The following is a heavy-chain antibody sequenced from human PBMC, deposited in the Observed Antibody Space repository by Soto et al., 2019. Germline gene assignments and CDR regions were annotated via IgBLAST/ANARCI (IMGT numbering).Heavy chain of an antibody. V-gene: IGHV3-53*01. CDR2: IYSGGDT. CDR3: TRAGSDPGNFYISNYYAMDV. J-gene: IGHJ6*02. D-gene: IGHD3-10*01. CDR1: GFSVSSDY. Sequence: GGSLRLSCAASGFSVSSDYMSLVRQSPGKGLEWVSLIYSGGDTYYADSVKGRFTISRDISSNTIYLHMTSLRADDTAIYYCTRAGSDPGNFYISNYYAMDVWGRGTTVTV.